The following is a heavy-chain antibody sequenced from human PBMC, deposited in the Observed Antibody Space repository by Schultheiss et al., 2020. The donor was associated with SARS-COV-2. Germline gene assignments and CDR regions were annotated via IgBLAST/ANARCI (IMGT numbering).Heavy chain of an antibody. V-gene: IGHV4-34*12. CDR3: ARDATKHTKGMDV. CDR1: GGSFSGYY. CDR2: IIYTGTT. Sequence: SETLSLTCAVYGGSFSGYYWSWIRQPPGKGPQWIGTIIYTGTTHYNPSLKSRVTISIDTSKTQFSLHLTSVTAADTATYYCARDATKHTKGMDVWGKGTTVTVSS. J-gene: IGHJ6*03.